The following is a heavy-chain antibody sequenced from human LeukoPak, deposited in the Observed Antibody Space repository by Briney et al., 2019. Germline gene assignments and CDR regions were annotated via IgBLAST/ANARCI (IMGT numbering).Heavy chain of an antibody. CDR3: ARGRRDGYNFYYYYYMDV. CDR1: GGSISSSSYY. J-gene: IGHJ6*03. Sequence: PSETLSLTCTVSGGSISSSSYYWSWIRQPPGKGLEWIGYIYYSGSTNYNPSLKSRVTISVDTSKNQFSLKLSSVTAADTAVYYCARGRRDGYNFYYYYYMDVWGKGTTVTVSS. V-gene: IGHV4-61*01. D-gene: IGHD5-24*01. CDR2: IYYSGST.